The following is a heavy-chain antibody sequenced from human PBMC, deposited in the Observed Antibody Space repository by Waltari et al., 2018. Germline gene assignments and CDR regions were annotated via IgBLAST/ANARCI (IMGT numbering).Heavy chain of an antibody. Sequence: QVQLQQWGAGLLKPSETLSLTCAVYGGSFSGYYWSWIRQPPGKGLEWIGEINHSGSTNYNPSLKSRVTISVDTSKNQFSLKLSSVTAADTAVYYCARGKNLDDYIWGTLYHYYMDVWGKGTTVTVSS. V-gene: IGHV4-34*01. CDR3: ARGKNLDDYIWGTLYHYYMDV. J-gene: IGHJ6*03. CDR2: INHSGST. D-gene: IGHD3-16*01. CDR1: GGSFSGYY.